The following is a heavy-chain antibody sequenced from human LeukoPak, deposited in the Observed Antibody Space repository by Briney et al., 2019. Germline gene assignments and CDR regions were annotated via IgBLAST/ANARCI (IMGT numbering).Heavy chain of an antibody. V-gene: IGHV4-61*10. Sequence: KASETLSLTCTVSGASISSGLHYWNWIRQSAGKGLEWIGYIYYTGSTNYNPSLKSRVTISIDTSNNHFSLRLTSVTAADTAVYYCAGGWLPDKNDFWGQGTLVTVSA. CDR1: GASISSGLHY. CDR3: AGGWLPDKNDF. CDR2: IYYTGST. D-gene: IGHD5-24*01. J-gene: IGHJ4*02.